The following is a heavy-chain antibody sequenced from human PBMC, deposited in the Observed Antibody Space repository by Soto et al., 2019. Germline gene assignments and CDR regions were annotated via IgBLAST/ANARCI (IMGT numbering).Heavy chain of an antibody. CDR3: ARSSAVAIDAFDI. V-gene: IGHV1-69*02. CDR2: IIPILGIA. CDR1: GGTFSSYT. D-gene: IGHD6-19*01. J-gene: IGHJ3*02. Sequence: QVQLVQSGAEVKKPGSSVKVSCKASGGTFSSYTISWVRQAPGQGREWMGRIIPILGIANYAQKFQGRVTITADKATSTSYMELSSMRSADAAVDYCARSSAVAIDAFDIWGQGTMVTVSS.